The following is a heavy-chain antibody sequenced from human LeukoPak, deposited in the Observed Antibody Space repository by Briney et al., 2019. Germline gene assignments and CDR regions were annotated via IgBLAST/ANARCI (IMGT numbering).Heavy chain of an antibody. J-gene: IGHJ4*02. CDR2: INYSGRA. CDR1: GYSIRSGYQ. D-gene: IGHD4-11*01. Sequence: SETLSLTCSVSGYSIRSGYQWGWIRQAPGKGLEWIGSINYSGRAYDNPSLKSRVTISIDTSKNQIFLKLRSTTAADTAHYYCARAEINDYNRYWGQGILVIVSS. V-gene: IGHV4-38-2*01. CDR3: ARAEINDYNRY.